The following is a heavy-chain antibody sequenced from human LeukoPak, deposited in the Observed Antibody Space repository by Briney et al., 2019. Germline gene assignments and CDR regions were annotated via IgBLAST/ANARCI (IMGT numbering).Heavy chain of an antibody. D-gene: IGHD4-17*01. J-gene: IGHJ4*02. CDR2: INCNSGGT. Sequence: ASVKVSCKASGYTFTGYYMHWVRQAPGQGLEWMGWINCNSGGTKYAQKFQGWVTMTRDTSISTAYMELSRLRSDDTAVYYCVRDSSTVSTPYFDYWGQGTPVTVSS. CDR1: GYTFTGYY. V-gene: IGHV1-2*04. CDR3: VRDSSTVSTPYFDY.